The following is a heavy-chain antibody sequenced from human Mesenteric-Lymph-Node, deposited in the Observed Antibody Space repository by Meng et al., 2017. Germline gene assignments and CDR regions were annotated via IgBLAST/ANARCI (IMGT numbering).Heavy chain of an antibody. D-gene: IGHD6-19*01. J-gene: IGHJ4*02. V-gene: IGHV4-61*03. Sequence: GQRQQWGAGLVRPSETLSLTCTVSGDSVTSNYCWSWIRQSPRKGLELIGYIYNNGKTDYNPSLNSRATISLDTSRNYFSLKLNSVTAGDAAVYYCARMVRSGPFDYWGQGIMVTVSS. CDR3: ARMVRSGPFDY. CDR2: IYNNGKT. CDR1: GDSVTSNYC.